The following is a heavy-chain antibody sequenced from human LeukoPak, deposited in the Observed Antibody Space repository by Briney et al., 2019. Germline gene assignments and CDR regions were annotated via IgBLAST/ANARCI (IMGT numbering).Heavy chain of an antibody. CDR2: ISAYTGNT. V-gene: IGHV1-18*01. D-gene: IGHD3-22*01. CDR1: GYTFSSFA. Sequence: GASVKVSCKASGYTFSSFAINWVRQAPGQGLEWMGWISAYTGNTNYAHNLQGRVTMTTDLPTRTAYLELRSLTSDDTAVYYCALGGGYQDYWGQGTLATVSS. J-gene: IGHJ4*02. CDR3: ALGGGYQDY.